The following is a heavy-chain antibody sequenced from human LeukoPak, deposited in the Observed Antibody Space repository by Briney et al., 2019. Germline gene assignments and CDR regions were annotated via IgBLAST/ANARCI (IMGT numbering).Heavy chain of an antibody. CDR1: GGSISSYY. CDR3: ARAQDEYSSSRL. V-gene: IGHV4-59*08. J-gene: IGHJ4*02. CDR2: IYYSGST. D-gene: IGHD6-13*01. Sequence: SSETLSLTCTVSGGSISSYYWSWIRQPPGKGLEWIGYIYYSGSTYYNPSLKSRVTISVDTSKNQFSLKVSSVTAADTAVYYCARAQDEYSSSRLWGQGTLVTVSS.